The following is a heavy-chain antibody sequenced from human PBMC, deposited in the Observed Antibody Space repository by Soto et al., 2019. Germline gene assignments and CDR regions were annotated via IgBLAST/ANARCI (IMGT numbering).Heavy chain of an antibody. J-gene: IGHJ5*02. V-gene: IGHV3-30*18. Sequence: QVQLVESGGGVVQPGRSLRLSCVASGFTFSSYGMHWVRQAPGKGLEWVAIISYDGSNKYYADSVKGRFTISRENSKNTLSLEMNSLRTEDTAVYYCAKDADSSRWGGFDPWGQGTLVTVSS. CDR1: GFTFSSYG. CDR2: ISYDGSNK. CDR3: AKDADSSRWGGFDP. D-gene: IGHD6-13*01.